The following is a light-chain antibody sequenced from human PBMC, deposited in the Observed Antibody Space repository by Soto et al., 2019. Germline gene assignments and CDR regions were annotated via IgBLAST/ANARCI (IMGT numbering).Light chain of an antibody. CDR1: QSVRTT. J-gene: IGKJ4*01. Sequence: EIGRAQSRATVSVSVGHRATLSSRASQSVRTTVAWYHKRPGQDPRLLIYGASTRATGVPDRFSGSGSGTDFTLTISGLQPADFAAYYCQQLTSYTTTFGGGTKVDIK. V-gene: IGKV3-15*01. CDR2: GAS. CDR3: QQLTSYTTT.